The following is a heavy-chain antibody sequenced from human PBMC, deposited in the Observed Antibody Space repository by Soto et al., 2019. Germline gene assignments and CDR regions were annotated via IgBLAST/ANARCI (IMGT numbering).Heavy chain of an antibody. J-gene: IGHJ4*02. CDR2: IWYDGSNK. Sequence: QVQLVESGGGVVQPGRSLRLSCAASGFTFSSYGMPWVRQAPGKGLEWVAVIWYDGSNKYYADSVKGRFTISRDNSKNTLYLQMNSLRAEDTAVSYCARGYVSYCTNGVCSPLDYWGQGTLVTVSS. CDR3: ARGYVSYCTNGVCSPLDY. D-gene: IGHD2-8*01. CDR1: GFTFSSYG. V-gene: IGHV3-33*01.